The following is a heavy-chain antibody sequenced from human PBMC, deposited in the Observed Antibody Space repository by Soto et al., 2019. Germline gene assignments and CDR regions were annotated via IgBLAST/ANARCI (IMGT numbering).Heavy chain of an antibody. Sequence: EVQLLESGGGLVQPGGSLRLSCAASGFTFSSYAMSWVRQAPGKRLEWVSAISGSGGSTYYADSVKGRFTISRDNSKNTRYLQMNSLIAEDRAVYYCAKVERGQDYGPMDYWGQGTLVTVSS. CDR1: GFTFSSYA. D-gene: IGHD3-10*01. CDR3: AKVERGQDYGPMDY. CDR2: ISGSGGST. V-gene: IGHV3-23*01. J-gene: IGHJ4*02.